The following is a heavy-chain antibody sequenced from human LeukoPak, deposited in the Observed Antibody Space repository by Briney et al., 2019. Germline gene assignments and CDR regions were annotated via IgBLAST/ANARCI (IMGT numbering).Heavy chain of an antibody. V-gene: IGHV1-2*02. J-gene: IGHJ4*02. D-gene: IGHD1-26*01. CDR1: GYTFTGYY. CDR2: INPNSGGT. Sequence: ASVKVSCKASGYTFTGYYMHWVRQAPGQGLEWMGWINPNSGGTNYAQKFQGRVTMTRDTSISTAYMELSRLRSDDTAVYYCARIPIDAQGRYWELVDYWGQGTLVTVSS. CDR3: ARIPIDAQGRYWELVDY.